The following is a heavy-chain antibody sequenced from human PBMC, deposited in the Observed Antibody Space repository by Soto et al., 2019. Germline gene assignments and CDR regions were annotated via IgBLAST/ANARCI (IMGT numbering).Heavy chain of an antibody. Sequence: ASVKVSCKASGFTFTSSAVQWVRQARGQRLEWIGWIVVGSGNTNYAQKFQERVTITRDTSTSTVYMELSSLRSEDTAVYYCARVYPSDTRYGYVGNDWFDPWGQGTLVTVSS. CDR3: ARVYPSDTRYGYVGNDWFDP. V-gene: IGHV1-58*01. J-gene: IGHJ5*02. CDR2: IVVGSGNT. CDR1: GFTFTSSA. D-gene: IGHD5-18*01.